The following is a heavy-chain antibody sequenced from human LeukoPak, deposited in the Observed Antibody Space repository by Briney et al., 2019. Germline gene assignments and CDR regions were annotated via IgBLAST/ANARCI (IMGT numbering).Heavy chain of an antibody. Sequence: SQTLSLTCTVSGGSISSGNYYWSWIRQSAGKGLEWIGRIYTRGDTTYNPSLKSRVTISVDTSKNQFSLKLSSVTAADTAVYYCARADYYGSGSYLTHNWFDPWGQGTLVTVSS. J-gene: IGHJ5*02. CDR3: ARADYYGSGSYLTHNWFDP. V-gene: IGHV4-61*02. CDR1: GGSISSGNYY. D-gene: IGHD3-10*01. CDR2: IYTRGDT.